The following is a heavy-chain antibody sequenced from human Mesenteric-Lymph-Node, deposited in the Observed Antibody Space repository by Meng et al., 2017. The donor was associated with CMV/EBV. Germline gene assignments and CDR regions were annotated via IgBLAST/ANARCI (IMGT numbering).Heavy chain of an antibody. CDR3: ARLVRAGGGYLVT. D-gene: IGHD3-16*01. V-gene: IGHV4-39*07. Sequence: GSLRLSCTVSGGSISSSSYYWGWIRQPPGKGLEWIGSISYSGMTYYNPSLKSRVTILVDTSKNQFSLKLSSVTAADTALYYCARLVRAGGGYLVTWGQGTLVTVSS. CDR1: GGSISSSSYY. J-gene: IGHJ5*02. CDR2: ISYSGMT.